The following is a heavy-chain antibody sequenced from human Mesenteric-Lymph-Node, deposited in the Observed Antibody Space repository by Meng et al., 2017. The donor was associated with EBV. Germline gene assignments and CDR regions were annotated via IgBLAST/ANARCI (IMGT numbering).Heavy chain of an antibody. CDR3: ARDLWGADY. D-gene: IGHD7-27*01. V-gene: IGHV4-39*07. CDR2: IYYSGST. CDR1: GDSISSSSYY. Sequence: QLTLQESGPGLVKPSETLSLTCTVSGDSISSSSYYWGWIRQPPGKGLELIGNIYYSGSTYYNPSLKSRVTISLDTSKNQFSLKLSSVTAADTAVYYCARDLWGADYWGQGTLVTVFS. J-gene: IGHJ4*02.